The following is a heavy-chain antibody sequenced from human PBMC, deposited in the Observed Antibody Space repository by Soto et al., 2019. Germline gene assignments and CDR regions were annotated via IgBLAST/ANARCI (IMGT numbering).Heavy chain of an antibody. CDR2: ISAYNGNT. Sequence: ASVKVSCKASGYTFTSYGISWVRQAPGQGLEWMGWISAYNGNTNYAQKLQGRVTMTTDTSTSTAYMELRSLRSDDTAVYYCARDHRSGGYCSSTSCYRAFDYWGQGTLVTVSS. CDR3: ARDHRSGGYCSSTSCYRAFDY. V-gene: IGHV1-18*01. J-gene: IGHJ4*02. D-gene: IGHD2-2*02. CDR1: GYTFTSYG.